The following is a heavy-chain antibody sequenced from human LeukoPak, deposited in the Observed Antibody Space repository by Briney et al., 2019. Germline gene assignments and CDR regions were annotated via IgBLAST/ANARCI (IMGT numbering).Heavy chain of an antibody. CDR2: VNTDGSST. CDR3: ARDLRGIVVVTAIDY. V-gene: IGHV3-74*01. D-gene: IGHD2-21*02. CDR1: GFTFSSYW. Sequence: GGSLRLSCAASGFTFSSYWMHWVRQAPGQGLVWVSRVNTDGSSTTYADSVKGRFTISRDNAKNTLYLQMNSLRAEDTAVYYCARDLRGIVVVTAIDYWGQGTLVTVSS. J-gene: IGHJ4*02.